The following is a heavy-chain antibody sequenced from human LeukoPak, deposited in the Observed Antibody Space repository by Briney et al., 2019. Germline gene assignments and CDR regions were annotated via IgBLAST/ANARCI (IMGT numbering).Heavy chain of an antibody. Sequence: PSETLSLTCTVSGGSIRSYYWSWIRQPPGKGLEWIGYIYYSGSTNYNPSLKSRVTISVDTSKNQFSLKLSSVTAADTAVYYCARIKDGDYFDYWGQGTLVTVSS. CDR3: ARIKDGDYFDY. CDR2: IYYSGST. J-gene: IGHJ4*02. CDR1: GGSIRSYY. D-gene: IGHD4-17*01. V-gene: IGHV4-59*01.